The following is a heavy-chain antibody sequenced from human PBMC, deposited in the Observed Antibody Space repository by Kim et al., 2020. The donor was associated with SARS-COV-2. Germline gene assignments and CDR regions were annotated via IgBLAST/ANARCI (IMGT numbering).Heavy chain of an antibody. Sequence: ASVKVSCKASGYTFTSYYMHWVRQAPGQGLEWMGIINPSGGSTSYAQKFQGRVTMTRDTSTSTVYMELSSLRSEDTAVYYCARDHIAAAGHLYYYYGMDVWGQGTTVTVSS. D-gene: IGHD6-13*01. J-gene: IGHJ6*02. CDR2: INPSGGST. V-gene: IGHV1-46*01. CDR1: GYTFTSYY. CDR3: ARDHIAAAGHLYYYYGMDV.